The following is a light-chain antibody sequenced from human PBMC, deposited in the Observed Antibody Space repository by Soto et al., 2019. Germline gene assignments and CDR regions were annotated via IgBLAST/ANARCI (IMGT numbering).Light chain of an antibody. CDR2: DVT. CDR3: CSYAGSYIWV. J-gene: IGLJ3*02. V-gene: IGLV2-11*01. Sequence: QSALTQPRSVSGSPGQSVTISCTGTSSDVGGYNYVSWYQQHPDKAPKLMIYDVTKRPSGVPDRFSGSKSGNTASLTISGLQAEDEADYYCCSYAGSYIWVFGGGTKLTVL. CDR1: SSDVGGYNY.